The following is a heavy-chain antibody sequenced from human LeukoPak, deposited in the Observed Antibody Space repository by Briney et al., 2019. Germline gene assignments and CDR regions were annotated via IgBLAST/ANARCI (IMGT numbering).Heavy chain of an antibody. Sequence: GGSLRLSCAASGFTFSSSWMHWVRQAPEKGLVWVSRINSDGSSTSYADSVKGRFTISRDNSKNTLYLQMNSLRAEDTAVYYCARENDMGYCSGGRCYKGYNAMDVWGQGTTVTVSS. V-gene: IGHV3-74*01. D-gene: IGHD2-15*01. CDR1: GFTFSSSW. J-gene: IGHJ6*02. CDR3: ARENDMGYCSGGRCYKGYNAMDV. CDR2: INSDGSST.